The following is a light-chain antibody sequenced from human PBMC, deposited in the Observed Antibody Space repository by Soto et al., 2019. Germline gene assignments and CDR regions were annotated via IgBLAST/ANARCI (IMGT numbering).Light chain of an antibody. CDR2: DAS. CDR3: QQYSSYSACT. J-gene: IGKJ1*01. Sequence: DIQMTQSPSTLSASVGDIVIITCRASQSISNWLAWYQQKPGMAPKLLIYDASNLESGVPSRFSGSGSGTEFTLTISSLQPDDFATYYCQQYSSYSACTFGQGTRVEIK. V-gene: IGKV1-5*01. CDR1: QSISNW.